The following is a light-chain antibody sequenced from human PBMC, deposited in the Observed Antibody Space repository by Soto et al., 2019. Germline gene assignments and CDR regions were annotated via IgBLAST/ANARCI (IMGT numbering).Light chain of an antibody. CDR3: ISYTSDTSPYL. CDR1: SSDVGGYNY. J-gene: IGLJ1*01. V-gene: IGLV2-14*01. CDR2: EVT. Sequence: QSVLTQPASVSGSPGQSITISCTGTSSDVGGYNYVSWYQHHPGKAPKLIIYEVTNRPSGVSNRFSGSKSGNTASLTISGLQAEDEADYYCISYTSDTSPYLFGTGTKSPS.